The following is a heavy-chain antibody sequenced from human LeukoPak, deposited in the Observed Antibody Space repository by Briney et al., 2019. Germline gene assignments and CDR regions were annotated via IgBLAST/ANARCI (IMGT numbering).Heavy chain of an antibody. CDR1: GGTFSSYA. CDR2: IIPIFGTA. D-gene: IGHD3-10*02. V-gene: IGHV1-69*06. J-gene: IGHJ6*04. CDR3: ARLFGELSRPDYYYYYGMDV. Sequence: SVKVSCKASGGTFSSYAISWVRQAPGQGLEWMGGIIPIFGTANYAQKFQGRVTITADKSTSTAYMELSSLRSEDTAVYYCARLFGELSRPDYYYYYGMDVWGKGTTVTVSS.